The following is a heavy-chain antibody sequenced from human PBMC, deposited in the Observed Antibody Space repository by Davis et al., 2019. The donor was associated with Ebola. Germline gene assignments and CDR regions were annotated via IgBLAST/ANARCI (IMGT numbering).Heavy chain of an antibody. J-gene: IGHJ4*02. Sequence: GESLKISCAASGFTFSSYAMHWVRQAPGKGLEWVAVISYDGSNKYYADSVKGRFTISRDNSKNTLYLQMNSLRAEDTAVYYCARGLDIVLMVYALDYWGQGTLVTVSS. CDR3: ARGLDIVLMVYALDY. D-gene: IGHD2-8*01. V-gene: IGHV3-30-3*01. CDR1: GFTFSSYA. CDR2: ISYDGSNK.